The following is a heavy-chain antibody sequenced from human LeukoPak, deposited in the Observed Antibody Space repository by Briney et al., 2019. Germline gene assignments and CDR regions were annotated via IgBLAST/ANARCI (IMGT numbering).Heavy chain of an antibody. CDR3: ARPLYCSGGSCYYPGAAYYYYGMDV. V-gene: IGHV3-74*01. CDR2: INSDGSST. Sequence: GGSLRLSCAVSGFTFSSYWMHWVRQAPGKGLVWVSRINSDGSSTSYADSVKGRFTISRDNAKNTLYLQMNSLRAEDTAVYYCARPLYCSGGSCYYPGAAYYYYGMDVWGKGTTVTVSS. J-gene: IGHJ6*04. D-gene: IGHD2-15*01. CDR1: GFTFSSYW.